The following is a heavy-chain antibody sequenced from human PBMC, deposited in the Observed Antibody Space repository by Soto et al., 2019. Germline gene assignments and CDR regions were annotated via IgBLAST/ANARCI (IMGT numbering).Heavy chain of an antibody. V-gene: IGHV3-23*01. Sequence: PGGSLRLSCAASGFTFSTYALSWVRQAPGKGLEWVSIISGSGGNTYYADSVKGRFTISRDNSKNTLYLQMNSLRAEDTAVYYCARASCGGDCYSGAFDSWAQGTMVTVSS. J-gene: IGHJ3*02. CDR2: ISGSGGNT. CDR3: ARASCGGDCYSGAFDS. D-gene: IGHD2-21*01. CDR1: GFTFSTYA.